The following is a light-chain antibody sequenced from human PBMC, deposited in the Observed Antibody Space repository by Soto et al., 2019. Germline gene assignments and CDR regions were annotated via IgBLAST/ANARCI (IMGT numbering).Light chain of an antibody. CDR3: QQRDSWPIT. CDR2: GAS. V-gene: IGKV3-11*01. Sequence: EIVLTQSPASLSLSPGERATPSCRASQSFYSYLVWYQQKPGQAPRLLIFGASNRATGIPARFSGSGSGTDFTLTINSLEPDDFAVYYCQQRDSWPITFGQGTRLEIK. CDR1: QSFYSY. J-gene: IGKJ5*01.